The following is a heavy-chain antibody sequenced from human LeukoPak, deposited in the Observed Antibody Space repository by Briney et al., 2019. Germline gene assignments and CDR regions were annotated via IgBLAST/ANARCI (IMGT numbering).Heavy chain of an antibody. D-gene: IGHD6-13*01. J-gene: IGHJ4*02. CDR1: GGTFSSYA. V-gene: IGHV1-69*04. CDR3: APQGGAAAGTDY. CDR2: IIPILGIA. Sequence: SVKVSCKASGGTFSSYAISWVRQAPGQGLEWMGRIIPILGIANYAQKFQGRVTITADKSTSTAYMEPSSLRSEDTAVYYCAPQGGAAAGTDYWGQGTLVTVSS.